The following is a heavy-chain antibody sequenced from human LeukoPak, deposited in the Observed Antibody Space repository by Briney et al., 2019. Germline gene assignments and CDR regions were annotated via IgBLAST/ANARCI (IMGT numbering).Heavy chain of an antibody. D-gene: IGHD3-10*01. J-gene: IGHJ4*02. Sequence: ASVKVSCKASGYIFTSYGISWVRQAPGQGLEWMGWISAYNGNTNYAQKLQGRFTMTTDTSTSTAYMELRSLRADDTAVYYCARSMLRDRGDYWGQGTLVTVSS. CDR1: GYIFTSYG. CDR2: ISAYNGNT. V-gene: IGHV1-18*01. CDR3: ARSMLRDRGDY.